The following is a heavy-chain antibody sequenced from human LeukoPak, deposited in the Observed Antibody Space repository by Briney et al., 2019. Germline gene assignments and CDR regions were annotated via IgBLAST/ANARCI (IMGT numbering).Heavy chain of an antibody. CDR3: ARDKDYSIDH. CDR1: GDSVSSNSAA. Sequence: QTLSFTCAISGDSVSSNSAAWNWIRQSPSRGLEWLGRTYYRSKWYTDYAVAVTSRITINPDTSKNQFSLQLNSVTPEDTAVYYCARDKDYSIDHWGQGSLVAVSS. J-gene: IGHJ4*01. D-gene: IGHD4-11*01. CDR2: TYYRSKWYT. V-gene: IGHV6-1*01.